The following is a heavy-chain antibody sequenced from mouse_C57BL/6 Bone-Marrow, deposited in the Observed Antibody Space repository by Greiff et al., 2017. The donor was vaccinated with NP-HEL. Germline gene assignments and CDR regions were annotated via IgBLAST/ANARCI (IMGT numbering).Heavy chain of an antibody. J-gene: IGHJ4*01. CDR2: IYPGNSDT. D-gene: IGHD2-1*01. Sequence: VQLQQSGTVLARPGASVKMSCKTSGYTFTSYWMHWVQQRPGQGLEWIGAIYPGNSDTSYNQKFKGKAKLTAVTSASTAYMQLSSLTNEDSAVYYCTYGNYYYAMDYWGQGTSVTVSA. CDR1: GYTFTSYW. V-gene: IGHV1-5*01. CDR3: TYGNYYYAMDY.